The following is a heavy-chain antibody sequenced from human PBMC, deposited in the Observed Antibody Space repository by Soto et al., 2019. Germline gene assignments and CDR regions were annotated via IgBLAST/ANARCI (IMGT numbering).Heavy chain of an antibody. V-gene: IGHV3-53*01. CDR3: ARDPPATRHGMDV. J-gene: IGHJ6*02. CDR1: GFTVSINY. Sequence: GGSLRLSCAASGFTVSINYMSWVRQAPGKGLEWVSVIYSGGSTYYADSVRGRFTISRDNSKNTLYLQMKSLRAEDTAVYYCARDPPATRHGMDVWGQGTTVTVSS. CDR2: IYSGGST.